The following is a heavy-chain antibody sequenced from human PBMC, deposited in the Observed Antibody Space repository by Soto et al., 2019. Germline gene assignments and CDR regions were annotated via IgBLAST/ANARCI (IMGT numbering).Heavy chain of an antibody. Sequence: SETLSLTCTVSGGSVSSGNYYWSWIRQPPGKGLEWIGYFYYTGSTNYNPSLKSPVTISIDASKNQFSLRLSSVTAADTAVYYCGRSIYYSDDRTSSLFDNGGPEPLVTVSS. CDR1: GGSVSSGNYY. CDR3: GRSIYYSDDRTSSLFDN. D-gene: IGHD3-22*01. V-gene: IGHV4-61*01. J-gene: IGHJ4*02. CDR2: FYYTGST.